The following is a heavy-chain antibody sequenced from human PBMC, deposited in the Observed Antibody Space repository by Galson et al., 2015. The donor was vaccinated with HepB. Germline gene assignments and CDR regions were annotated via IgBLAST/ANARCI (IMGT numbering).Heavy chain of an antibody. V-gene: IGHV3-74*03. CDR1: GFTFGSYW. J-gene: IGHJ3*02. CDR2: INTEGIT. CDR3: ARAPVGSGMRAFDI. D-gene: IGHD3-10*01. Sequence: SLRLSCAASGFTFGSYWMHWVRQVPGKGLMWVSRINTEGITTYADSVKGRFTVSRDNARNTLYLQMNSLRAEDTAVYYCARAPVGSGMRAFDIWGQGTMVTVSS.